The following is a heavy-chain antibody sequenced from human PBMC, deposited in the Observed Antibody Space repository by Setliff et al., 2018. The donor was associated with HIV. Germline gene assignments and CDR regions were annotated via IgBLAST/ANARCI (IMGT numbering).Heavy chain of an antibody. V-gene: IGHV4-34*01. CDR2: INHSGGT. CDR3: ARGSARLYYFDS. CDR1: GGSFSGYY. Sequence: SETLSLTCAVYGGSFSGYYWSWIRQSPGKGLEWIGEINHSGGTNYSPSLKSRVTISVDTSKNQFSLKLNSVTAADTAVYYCARGSARLYYFDSWSQGTLVTVSS. J-gene: IGHJ4*02.